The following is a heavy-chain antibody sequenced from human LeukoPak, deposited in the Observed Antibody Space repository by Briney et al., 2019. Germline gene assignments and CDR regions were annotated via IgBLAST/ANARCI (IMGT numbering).Heavy chain of an antibody. J-gene: IGHJ4*02. V-gene: IGHV6-1*01. CDR2: TYYRSKWYN. D-gene: IGHD6-13*01. CDR3: ARSSFRLLVAAAGTVDY. Sequence: SQTLSLTCAISGDSVSSNSAAWNWIRQSPSRGLEWLGRTYYRSKWYNDYAVSVKSRITINPDTSKNPFSLQLNSVTPEDTAVYYCARSSFRLLVAAAGTVDYWGQGTLVTVSS. CDR1: GDSVSSNSAA.